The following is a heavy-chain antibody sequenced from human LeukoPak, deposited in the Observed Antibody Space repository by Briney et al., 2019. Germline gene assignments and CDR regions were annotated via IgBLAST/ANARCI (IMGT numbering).Heavy chain of an antibody. CDR1: GFTLSSYA. CDR2: ISYDGSDK. D-gene: IGHD2-2*02. CDR3: ARDASIPQPFDS. Sequence: GGSLRLSCAASGFTLSSYAMHWVRQVPGKGLEWVAIISYDGSDKYYADSVKGRFTISRDSYENTLYLQMNSLRIEDTAVYYCARDASIPQPFDSWGPGNPGHRLL. V-gene: IGHV3-30-3*01. J-gene: IGHJ4*02.